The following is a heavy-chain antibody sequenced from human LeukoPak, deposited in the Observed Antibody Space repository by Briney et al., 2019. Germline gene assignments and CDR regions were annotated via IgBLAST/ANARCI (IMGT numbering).Heavy chain of an antibody. CDR3: ARALGTEAAGAFDI. CDR2: ISSSSSYT. V-gene: IGHV3-11*05. CDR1: GFXFSDYY. Sequence: GGSLRLSCAASGFXFSDYYMSWIRQAPGKGLEWVSYISSSSSYTNYADSVKGRFTISRDNAKNSLYLQMNSLRAEDTAVYYCARALGTEAAGAFDIWGQGTMVTVSS. D-gene: IGHD6-13*01. J-gene: IGHJ3*02.